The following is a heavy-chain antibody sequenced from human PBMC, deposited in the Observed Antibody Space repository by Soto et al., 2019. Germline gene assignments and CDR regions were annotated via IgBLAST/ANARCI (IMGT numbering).Heavy chain of an antibody. J-gene: IGHJ5*02. CDR3: ARGTIDLVPAANLFDP. CDR2: INHSGST. D-gene: IGHD2-2*01. Sequence: SETLPLTCAVYGGSFSGYYWSWIRQPPGKGLVWIGEINHSGSTNYNPSLKSRVTISVDTSKNQFSLKLSSVTAADTAVYYCARGTIDLVPAANLFDPWGQGTLVTVSS. CDR1: GGSFSGYY. V-gene: IGHV4-34*01.